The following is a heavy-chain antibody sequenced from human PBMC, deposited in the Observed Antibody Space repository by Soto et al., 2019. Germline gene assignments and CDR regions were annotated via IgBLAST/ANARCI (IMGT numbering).Heavy chain of an antibody. CDR1: GFTFSGSA. J-gene: IGHJ4*02. CDR3: TTLGVVMGYFDY. V-gene: IGHV3-73*01. Sequence: GGSLRLSCAASGFTFSGSAMHWVRQASGKGLEWVGRIRSKANSYATAYAASVKGRFTISRDDSKNTAYLQMNSLKTEDTAVYYCTTLGVVMGYFDYWGQGTLVTVSS. CDR2: IRSKANSYAT. D-gene: IGHD3-3*01.